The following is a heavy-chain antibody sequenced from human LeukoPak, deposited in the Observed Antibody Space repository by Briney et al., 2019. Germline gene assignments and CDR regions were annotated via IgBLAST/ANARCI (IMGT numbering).Heavy chain of an antibody. D-gene: IGHD1-26*01. J-gene: IGHJ4*02. CDR3: ARVRSKGGSQGSYFDY. V-gene: IGHV4-59*01. Sequence: SETLSLTCTVSGGSISSYYWSWIRQPPGKGLEWFGYIYYSGSANYNPSLKSRVTISVDTSKNQFSLKLSSVTAADTAVYYCARVRSKGGSQGSYFDYWGQGTLVTVSS. CDR1: GGSISSYY. CDR2: IYYSGSA.